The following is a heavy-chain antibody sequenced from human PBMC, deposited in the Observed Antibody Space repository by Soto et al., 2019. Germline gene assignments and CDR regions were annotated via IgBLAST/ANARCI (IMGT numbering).Heavy chain of an antibody. CDR3: ARRELLWFGELLR. J-gene: IGHJ4*02. CDR2: MNPNSGDT. D-gene: IGHD3-10*01. CDR1: GYTFTSYE. Sequence: QVQLVQSGAEVKKPGASVKVSCKASGYTFTSYEINWVRQATGQGLEWMGWMNPNSGDTGYAQKFQGRVTMTRNTPISPAYMELSSLRAEDTAVYYCARRELLWFGELLRWGQGTRVTVSS. V-gene: IGHV1-8*01.